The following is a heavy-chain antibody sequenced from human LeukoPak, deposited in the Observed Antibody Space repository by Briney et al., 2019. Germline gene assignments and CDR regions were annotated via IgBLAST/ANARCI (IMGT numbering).Heavy chain of an antibody. D-gene: IGHD2-2*01. CDR2: INHSGST. V-gene: IGHV4-34*01. J-gene: IGHJ3*02. Sequence: SETLSLTCAVYGGSFSGYYWSWIRQPPGKGLEWIGEINHSGSTNYNSSLQSRVSLSVDTSRNQFSLMLSSVTAADTAIYYCASNKYPVQAFDIWGQGTMVTVSS. CDR1: GGSFSGYY. CDR3: ASNKYPVQAFDI.